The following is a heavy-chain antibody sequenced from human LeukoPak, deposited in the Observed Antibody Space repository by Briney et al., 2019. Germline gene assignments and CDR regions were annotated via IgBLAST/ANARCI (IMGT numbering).Heavy chain of an antibody. J-gene: IGHJ4*02. Sequence: ASVKVSCKASGYTFTDYYMHWVRQAPGQGLEWMGWINPNSGGTNYAHKFQGRVTMTRDTSNNTAYLEMNRLRSDDTAVYYCARFPLTTGTMDYWGQGTLVTVSS. D-gene: IGHD1-7*01. CDR1: GYTFTDYY. CDR3: ARFPLTTGTMDY. V-gene: IGHV1-2*02. CDR2: INPNSGGT.